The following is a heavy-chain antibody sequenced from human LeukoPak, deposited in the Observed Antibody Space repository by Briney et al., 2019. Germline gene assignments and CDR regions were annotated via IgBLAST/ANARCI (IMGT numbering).Heavy chain of an antibody. Sequence: PGGSLRLSCAASGFTFSSYAMSWVRQAPGKGLEWVSAISGSGGSTYYADSVKGRFTISRDNSKNTLYLQMNSLRAEDTAVYYCARDQKEWLVRVYGMDVWGQGTTVTVSS. CDR1: GFTFSSYA. J-gene: IGHJ6*02. CDR3: ARDQKEWLVRVYGMDV. V-gene: IGHV3-23*01. D-gene: IGHD6-19*01. CDR2: ISGSGGST.